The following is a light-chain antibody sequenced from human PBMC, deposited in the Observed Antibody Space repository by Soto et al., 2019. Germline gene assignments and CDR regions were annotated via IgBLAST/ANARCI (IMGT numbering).Light chain of an antibody. Sequence: SYELTQPPSVSVAPGKTARITCGGNNIGSKSVHWYQQKPGQAPVLVIYYDSDRPSGIPERISGSNSGNTATLTISRVEAGDEADYYCQVWDSSSDHPSVVFGGGTKVTVL. CDR2: YDS. J-gene: IGLJ2*01. CDR3: QVWDSSSDHPSVV. CDR1: NIGSKS. V-gene: IGLV3-21*04.